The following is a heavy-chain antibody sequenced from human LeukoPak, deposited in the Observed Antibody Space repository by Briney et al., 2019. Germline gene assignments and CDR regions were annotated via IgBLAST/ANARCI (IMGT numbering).Heavy chain of an antibody. D-gene: IGHD3-22*01. Sequence: GGSLRLSCAASGFTFSSYAMHWVRQAPGKGLEWVAVISYDGSNKYYADSVKGRFTISRDNSKNTLYLQMNSLRAEDTAVYYCAREYYDSSGGPALSYYYGMDVWGQGTTVTVSS. CDR3: AREYYDSSGGPALSYYYGMDV. CDR2: ISYDGSNK. V-gene: IGHV3-30-3*01. J-gene: IGHJ6*02. CDR1: GFTFSSYA.